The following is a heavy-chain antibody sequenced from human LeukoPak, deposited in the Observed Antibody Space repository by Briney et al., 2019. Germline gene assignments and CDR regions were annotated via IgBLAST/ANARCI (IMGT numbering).Heavy chain of an antibody. CDR2: IIPIFGTA. J-gene: IGHJ4*02. Sequence: SVKVSCKASGGTFSSYAISWVRQAPGQGLERMGRIIPIFGTANYAQKFQGRVTITTDESTSTAYMELSSLRSEDTAVYYCASYDSSGYYYEYYFDYWGQGTLVTVSS. CDR1: GGTFSSYA. CDR3: ASYDSSGYYYEYYFDY. V-gene: IGHV1-69*05. D-gene: IGHD3-22*01.